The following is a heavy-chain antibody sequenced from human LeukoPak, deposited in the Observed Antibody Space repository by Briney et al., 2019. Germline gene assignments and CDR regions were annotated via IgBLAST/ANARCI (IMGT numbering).Heavy chain of an antibody. CDR1: GFTFSNYW. D-gene: IGHD1-26*01. J-gene: IGHJ4*02. CDR2: VKQDGTEK. CDR3: TRDTGGSGSYPDY. Sequence: GGSLRLSCEASGFTFSNYWMTWVRQTPGRGLEWVANVKQDGTEKYYWDSVTGRFTISRDNAKKSVYLQMNSLRVEDTGLYYCTRDTGGSGSYPDYWGQGTLVTVSS. V-gene: IGHV3-7*01.